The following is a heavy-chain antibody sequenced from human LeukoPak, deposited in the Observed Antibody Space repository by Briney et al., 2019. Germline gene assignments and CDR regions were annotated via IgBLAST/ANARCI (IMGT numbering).Heavy chain of an antibody. D-gene: IGHD4-17*01. CDR3: ARVAPYGDGAFDI. Sequence: SETLSLTCAVSGGSISSGGYSWSWIRQPPGKGLEWIGYIYHSGSTYYNPSLKSRVTISVDRSKNQFSLKLSSVTAADTAVYYCARVAPYGDGAFDIWGQGTMVTVSS. J-gene: IGHJ3*02. V-gene: IGHV4-30-2*01. CDR2: IYHSGST. CDR1: GGSISSGGYS.